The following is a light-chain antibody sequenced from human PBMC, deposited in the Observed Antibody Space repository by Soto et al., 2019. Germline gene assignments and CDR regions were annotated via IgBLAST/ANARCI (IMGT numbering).Light chain of an antibody. CDR1: QTTINW. Sequence: IQVTQPPSTLSASLGDRVTITCRASQTTINWLAWYQQKPGKAPKLLIYKASTLEGEVPSRFSGSGSETEFTLTINSLQPDDSATYYCQQYHTYWWTFGQGTKVDIK. V-gene: IGKV1-5*03. J-gene: IGKJ1*01. CDR3: QQYHTYWWT. CDR2: KAS.